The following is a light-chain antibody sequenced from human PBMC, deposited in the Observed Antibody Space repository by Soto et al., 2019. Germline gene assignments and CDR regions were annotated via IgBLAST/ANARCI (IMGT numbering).Light chain of an antibody. CDR1: QSVSSN. CDR2: GAS. V-gene: IGKV3-15*01. J-gene: IGKJ4*01. Sequence: EIVMTHYPAPLSVSPGERATLSCRAGQSVSSNLAWYQQKPGQAPKLLIYGASTRATGIPARFSGSGSGTEFTLTISSLQSEDFAVYYCQQYNNSPPLTFGGGTNVEIK. CDR3: QQYNNSPPLT.